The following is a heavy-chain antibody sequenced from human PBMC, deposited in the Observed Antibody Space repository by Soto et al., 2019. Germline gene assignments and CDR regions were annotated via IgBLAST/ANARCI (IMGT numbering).Heavy chain of an antibody. CDR3: ARTQGDHSFDP. CDR2: SYYSGST. CDR1: GGSISTSSYY. J-gene: IGHJ5*02. D-gene: IGHD2-21*02. V-gene: IGHV4-39*01. Sequence: QLQLQESGPGLVKPSETLSLTCTVSGGSISTSSYYWGWIRQPPGKGLEWIGSSYYSGSTYYNPSLKKRVTISVDTSKNQFSLKLSSVTAADTAVYYCARTQGDHSFDPWGQGTLVTVAS.